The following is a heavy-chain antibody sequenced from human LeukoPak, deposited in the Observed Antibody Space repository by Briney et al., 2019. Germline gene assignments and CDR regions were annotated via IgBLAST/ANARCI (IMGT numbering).Heavy chain of an antibody. Sequence: ASVKVSCKASGYTFTSYGISWVRQAPGQGLEWMGWISAYNGNTNYAQKLQGRVTMTTDTSTSTAYMELRSLRSDDTAVYYCARGLGYCSSTSCYPYYYYYMDVWGKGTTVTVSS. J-gene: IGHJ6*03. D-gene: IGHD2-2*01. CDR2: ISAYNGNT. V-gene: IGHV1-18*01. CDR3: ARGLGYCSSTSCYPYYYYYMDV. CDR1: GYTFTSYG.